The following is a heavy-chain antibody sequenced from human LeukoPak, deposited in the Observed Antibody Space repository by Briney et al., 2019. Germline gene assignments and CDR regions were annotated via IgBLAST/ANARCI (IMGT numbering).Heavy chain of an antibody. J-gene: IGHJ4*02. Sequence: SETLSLTCTVSGGSISSYYWSWIRQPPGKGLEWIGYIYYSGSTNYNPSLKSRVTISVDTSKNQFSLKLSSVTAADTAVYYCARVMSGYRYSYPDYWGQGTLVTVSS. CDR1: GGSISSYY. CDR2: IYYSGST. V-gene: IGHV4-59*01. D-gene: IGHD5-18*01. CDR3: ARVMSGYRYSYPDY.